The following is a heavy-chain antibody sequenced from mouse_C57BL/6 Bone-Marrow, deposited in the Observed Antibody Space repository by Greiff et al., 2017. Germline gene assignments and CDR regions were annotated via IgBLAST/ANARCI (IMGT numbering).Heavy chain of an antibody. V-gene: IGHV1-9*01. J-gene: IGHJ1*03. CDR1: GYTFTGYW. CDR3: ARYYYGSSYLYWYFDV. Sequence: QVQLQQSGAELMKPGASVKLSCKATGYTFTGYWIEWVKQRPGHGLEWIGEILPGSGSTTYNEKFKGKATFTADTSSNTAYMQLCSLTTVDSAIYYCARYYYGSSYLYWYFDVWGTGTTVTVSS. D-gene: IGHD1-1*01. CDR2: ILPGSGST.